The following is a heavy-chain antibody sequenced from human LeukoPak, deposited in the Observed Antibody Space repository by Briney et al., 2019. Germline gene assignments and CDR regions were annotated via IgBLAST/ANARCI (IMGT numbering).Heavy chain of an antibody. Sequence: SQTLSLTCAISGDSVSSNSAAWNWIRQSPSRGLECLGRTYYRSKWSTDYAVFVKSRITINPGTSKNQFSLHLKSVTPEDTAVYYCARMVGNSPDYWGQGTLVTVSS. D-gene: IGHD2/OR15-2a*01. CDR1: GDSVSSNSAA. CDR2: TYYRSKWST. CDR3: ARMVGNSPDY. J-gene: IGHJ4*02. V-gene: IGHV6-1*01.